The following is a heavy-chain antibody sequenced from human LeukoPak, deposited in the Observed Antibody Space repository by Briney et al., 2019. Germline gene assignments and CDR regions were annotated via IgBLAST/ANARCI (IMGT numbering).Heavy chain of an antibody. CDR3: ASSEDIVVVPGYYYYGMDV. CDR1: GGTFSSYA. J-gene: IGHJ6*02. Sequence: ASVKVSCKASGGTFSSYAISWVRQAPGQGLEWMGGIIPIFGTANYAQKFQGRVTITADESTSTAYMELSSLRSEDTAVYYCASSEDIVVVPGYYYYGMDVWGQGTTVTVSS. D-gene: IGHD2-2*01. V-gene: IGHV1-69*13. CDR2: IIPIFGTA.